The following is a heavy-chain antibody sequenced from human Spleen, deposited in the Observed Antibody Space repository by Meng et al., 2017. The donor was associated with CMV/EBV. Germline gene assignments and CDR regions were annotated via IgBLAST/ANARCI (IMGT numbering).Heavy chain of an antibody. CDR2: INPSGGST. Sequence: ASVKVSCKASGYTFTSYYMHWVRQAPGQGLEWMGIINPSGGSTSYAQKFQGRVTMTRDTSTSTVYMELSSLRSEDTAVYYCARDSETGTLNYYYGMDVWGQGTTVTVSS. V-gene: IGHV1-46*01. CDR3: ARDSETGTLNYYYGMDV. CDR1: GYTFTSYY. J-gene: IGHJ6*02. D-gene: IGHD1-1*01.